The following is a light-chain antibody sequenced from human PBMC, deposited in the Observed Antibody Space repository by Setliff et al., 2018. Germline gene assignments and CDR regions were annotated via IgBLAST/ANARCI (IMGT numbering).Light chain of an antibody. CDR2: EVS. CDR3: SSYAGSNTPYV. J-gene: IGLJ1*01. CDR1: SSDVGGYNY. V-gene: IGLV2-8*01. Sequence: QSALTQPPSASGSPGQSVTISCTGTSSDVGGYNYVSWYQQHPGKAPKLMIYEVSKRPSGVPDRFSGSKSGXTAXXTVSGLQAEDEADYYCSSYAGSNTPYVFGTGTKVTVL.